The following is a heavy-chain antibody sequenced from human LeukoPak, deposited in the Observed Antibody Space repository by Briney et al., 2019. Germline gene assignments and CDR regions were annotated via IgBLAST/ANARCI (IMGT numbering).Heavy chain of an antibody. CDR2: ISSSGSTI. CDR1: GFTFSDYY. V-gene: IGHV3-11*01. Sequence: GGSLRLSCAASGFTFSDYYMSWIPQAPGKGLEWVSYISSSGSTIYYADCVKGRFTISRDNAKNSLYLQMNSLRAEDTAVYYCARVVILYNWFDPWGQGTLVTVSS. CDR3: ARVVILYNWFDP. J-gene: IGHJ5*02. D-gene: IGHD3-22*01.